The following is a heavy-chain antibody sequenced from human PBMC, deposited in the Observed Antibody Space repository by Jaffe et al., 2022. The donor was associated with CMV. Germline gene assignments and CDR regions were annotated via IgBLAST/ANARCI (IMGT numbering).Heavy chain of an antibody. Sequence: QVQLVESGGGVVQPGRSLRLSCAASGFTFSSYGMYWVRQAPGKGLEWVAVISYDGSNNYYADSVKGRFTISRDNSKNTLYLQMNSLRAEDTAVYYCAKDLIANIDNYGMDVWGQGTTVTVSS. CDR1: GFTFSSYG. J-gene: IGHJ6*02. V-gene: IGHV3-30*18. CDR2: ISYDGSNN. D-gene: IGHD3-16*01. CDR3: AKDLIANIDNYGMDV.